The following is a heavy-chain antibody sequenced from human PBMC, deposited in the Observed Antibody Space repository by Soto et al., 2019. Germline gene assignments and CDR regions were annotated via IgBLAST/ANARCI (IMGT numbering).Heavy chain of an antibody. CDR1: GFTFSSYG. Sequence: QVQLVESGGGVVQPGRSLRLSCAASGFTFSSYGMHWVRQAPGKGLEWVAVISYDGSNKYYADSVKGRFTISRDNSKNTLYLQMNSLRAEDTAVYYCAKEVAYGDYWYFDLWGRGTLVTVSS. D-gene: IGHD4-17*01. V-gene: IGHV3-30*18. CDR3: AKEVAYGDYWYFDL. J-gene: IGHJ2*01. CDR2: ISYDGSNK.